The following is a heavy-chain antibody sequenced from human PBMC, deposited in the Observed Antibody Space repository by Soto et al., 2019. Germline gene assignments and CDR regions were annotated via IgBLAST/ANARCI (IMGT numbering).Heavy chain of an antibody. D-gene: IGHD3-10*01. V-gene: IGHV4-31*03. CDR2: IYYSGST. J-gene: IGHJ5*02. Sequence: LSLTCTVSGGSISNGGYYWSWIRQHPGKGLEWIGYIYYSGSTYYNPSLKSRVTISVDTSKNQFSLKLSSVTAADTAVYYCARVSLVRGVTEGINWFDPWGQGTLVTVSS. CDR3: ARVSLVRGVTEGINWFDP. CDR1: GGSISNGGYY.